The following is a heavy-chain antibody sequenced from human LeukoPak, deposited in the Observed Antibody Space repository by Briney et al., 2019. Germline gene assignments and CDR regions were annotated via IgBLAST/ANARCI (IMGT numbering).Heavy chain of an antibody. CDR3: ATYYYDSSGYQVLDY. D-gene: IGHD3-22*01. J-gene: IGHJ4*02. V-gene: IGHV3-23*01. CDR2: ISGSGGST. Sequence: GGSLRLSCAASGFTFSSYAMSWVRQAPGKGLEWVSAISGSGGSTYYADSVKGRFTISRDNSKNTLYLQMNSLRAEDTAVYYCATYYYDSSGYQVLDYWGQGTLVTVSS. CDR1: GFTFSSYA.